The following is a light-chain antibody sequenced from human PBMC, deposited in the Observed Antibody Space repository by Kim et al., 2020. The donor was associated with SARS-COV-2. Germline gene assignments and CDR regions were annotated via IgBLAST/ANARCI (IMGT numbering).Light chain of an antibody. V-gene: IGKV1-5*03. J-gene: IGKJ1*01. CDR1: YSVSSW. Sequence: SAGDSVTFTCSAVYSVSSWLSNYQQQRGKAPKLRINKESSLGNGVPSRFSGGGSGTEYTLTISSLQHDDYAADYCQQYNSYSPLTFGQGTKVDIK. CDR3: QQYNSYSPLT. CDR2: KES.